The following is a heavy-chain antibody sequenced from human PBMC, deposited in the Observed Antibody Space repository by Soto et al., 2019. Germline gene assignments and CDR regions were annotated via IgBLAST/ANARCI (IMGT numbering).Heavy chain of an antibody. CDR2: IKQDGSEK. CDR1: GFTFSSYW. D-gene: IGHD3-10*01. Sequence: GGSLRLSCAASGFTFSSYWMSWVRQAPGKGLEWVANIKQDGSEKYYVDSVKGRFTISRDNAKNSLYLQMNSLRAEDTAVYYCEPDRLGELFSYFDYWGQGTLVTVSS. J-gene: IGHJ4*02. V-gene: IGHV3-7*03. CDR3: EPDRLGELFSYFDY.